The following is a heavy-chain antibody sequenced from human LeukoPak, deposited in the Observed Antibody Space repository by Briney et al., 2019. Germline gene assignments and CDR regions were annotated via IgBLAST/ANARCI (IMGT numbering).Heavy chain of an antibody. CDR2: IIPMFGTA. CDR1: GGTFSSYA. J-gene: IGHJ5*02. V-gene: IGHV1-69*13. CDR3: ARDSPCSSCRWFDP. Sequence: SVKVSCKASGGTFSSYAISWVRQAPGQGLEWMGGIIPMFGTANYAQKFQGRVTITADESTSTTYMELSSLRSEDTAVYYCARDSPCSSCRWFDPWGQGTLVTVSS. D-gene: IGHD6-13*01.